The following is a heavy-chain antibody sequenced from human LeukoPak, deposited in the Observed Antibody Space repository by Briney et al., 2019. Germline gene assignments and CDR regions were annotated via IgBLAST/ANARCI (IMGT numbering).Heavy chain of an antibody. CDR1: GYTFTSYG. J-gene: IGHJ4*02. CDR2: ISAYNGNT. Sequence: ASVKVSCKASGYTFTSYGISWVRQAPGQGLEWMGWISAYNGNTNYAQKLQGRVTMTTDTSTSTAYMELRRLRSDDTAVSYCARVGGWYCSSTSCSHFDYWGQGTLVTVSS. CDR3: ARVGGWYCSSTSCSHFDY. D-gene: IGHD2-2*01. V-gene: IGHV1-18*01.